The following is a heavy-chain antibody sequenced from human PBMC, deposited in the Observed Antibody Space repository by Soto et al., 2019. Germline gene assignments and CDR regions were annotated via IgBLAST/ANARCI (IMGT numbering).Heavy chain of an antibody. V-gene: IGHV5-10-1*01. CDR3: ARSFDSSSTYGMDV. J-gene: IGHJ6*02. Sequence: GESLKISCKVSGYTFTTYWINWVLQMPGKGLEWMGRIDPSDSYTKYSPSFQGHVITSADKSISTAYLHWSSLKASDTAIYYCARSFDSSSTYGMDVWGQGTTVTVSS. CDR1: GYTFTTYW. D-gene: IGHD2-2*01. CDR2: IDPSDSYT.